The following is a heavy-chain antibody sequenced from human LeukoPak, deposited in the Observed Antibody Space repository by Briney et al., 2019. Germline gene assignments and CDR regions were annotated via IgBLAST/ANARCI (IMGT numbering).Heavy chain of an antibody. J-gene: IGHJ4*02. V-gene: IGHV4-59*01. CDR2: IYYSGST. CDR1: GGSISSYY. Sequence: SETLSLTCTVSGGSISSYYWSWIRQPPGKGLKWIGYIYYSGSTNYNPSLKSRVTISVDTSKNQFSLKLSSVTAADTAVYYCARTYSWAAALDYWGQGTLVTVSS. CDR3: ARTYSWAAALDY. D-gene: IGHD6-13*01.